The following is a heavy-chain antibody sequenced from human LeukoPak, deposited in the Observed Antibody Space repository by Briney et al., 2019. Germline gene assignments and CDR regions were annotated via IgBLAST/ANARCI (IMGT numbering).Heavy chain of an antibody. D-gene: IGHD2-15*01. CDR1: GGSISSGDYY. Sequence: SQTLSLTCTVSGGSISSGDYYWSWIRQPPGKGLEWIGYIYYSGGTYYNPSLKSRVTISVDTSKNQFSLKLSSVTAADTAVYYCARIFRLGYCSGGSCPYYFDYCGQGALVTVSS. V-gene: IGHV4-30-4*08. J-gene: IGHJ4*02. CDR3: ARIFRLGYCSGGSCPYYFDY. CDR2: IYYSGGT.